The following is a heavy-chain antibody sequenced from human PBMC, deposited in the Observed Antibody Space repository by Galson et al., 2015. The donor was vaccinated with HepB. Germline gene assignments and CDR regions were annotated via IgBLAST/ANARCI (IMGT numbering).Heavy chain of an antibody. CDR2: INPSGGST. J-gene: IGHJ4*02. D-gene: IGHD3-10*01. V-gene: IGHV1-46*03. Sequence: SVKVSCKASGYIFTSYYMHWVRQAPGQGLEWMGIINPSGGSTSYAQKFQGRVTMTRDTSTSTVYMELNSLRSEDTAVYYCARLSVRAFDYWGQGTLVTVSS. CDR1: GYIFTSYY. CDR3: ARLSVRAFDY.